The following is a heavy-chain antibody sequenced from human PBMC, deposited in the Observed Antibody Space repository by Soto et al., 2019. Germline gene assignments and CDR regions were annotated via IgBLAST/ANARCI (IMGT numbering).Heavy chain of an antibody. V-gene: IGHV1-69*05. CDR3: ARGGAMVRGVIMYYYYGMDV. Sequence: GASVKVSCKASGGTFSSYAISWVRQAPGQGLEWMGGIIPIFGTANYAQKLQGRVTMTTDTSTSTAYMELRSLRSDDTAVYYCARGGAMVRGVIMYYYYGMDVWGQGTTVTISS. D-gene: IGHD3-10*01. CDR2: IIPIFGTA. CDR1: GGTFSSYA. J-gene: IGHJ6*02.